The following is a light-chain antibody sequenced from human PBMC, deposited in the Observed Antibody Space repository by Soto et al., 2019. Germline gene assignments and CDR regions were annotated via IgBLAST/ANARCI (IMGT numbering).Light chain of an antibody. CDR3: QQYEALPLT. CDR2: DAS. J-gene: IGKJ4*01. V-gene: IGKV1-33*01. Sequence: DIPMTQSPSSLSASVGDRVTITCQASQDISNYLKWYQQKPGKAPKLLIFDASNVETGVPSRFSGSGSGTDFTFTIYSLQPEDAATCYGQQYEALPLTFGGGTEVGIK. CDR1: QDISNY.